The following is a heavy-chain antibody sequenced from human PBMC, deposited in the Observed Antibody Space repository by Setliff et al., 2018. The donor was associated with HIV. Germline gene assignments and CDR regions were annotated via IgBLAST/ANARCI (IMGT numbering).Heavy chain of an antibody. D-gene: IGHD3-10*01. CDR2: MNSKGES. Sequence: GKGLEWIGIMNSKGESFYNASFTNGVLISIDTSKNRFSLTMTSVTAADTAVYYCARHRQISDWFDPWGQGILVTVSS. V-gene: IGHV4-39*01. CDR3: ARHRQISDWFDP. J-gene: IGHJ5*02.